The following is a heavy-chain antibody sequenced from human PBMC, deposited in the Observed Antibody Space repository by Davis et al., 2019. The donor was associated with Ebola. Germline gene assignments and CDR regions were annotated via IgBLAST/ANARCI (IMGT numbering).Heavy chain of an antibody. V-gene: IGHV3-48*02. CDR1: GFTFSSYS. CDR2: ISSSSFTI. J-gene: IGHJ4*02. CDR3: ARTGAIFGVVMGYHFDY. D-gene: IGHD3-3*01. Sequence: GGSLRLSCAASGFTFSSYSMNWVRQAPGKGLDWISYISSSSFTIYYADSVKGRFTISRDNAKNSLYLQMNSLRDEDTAVYYCARTGAIFGVVMGYHFDYWGQGTLVTVSS.